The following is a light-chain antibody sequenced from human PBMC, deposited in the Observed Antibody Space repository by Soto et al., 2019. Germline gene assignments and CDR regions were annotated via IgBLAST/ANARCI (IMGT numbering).Light chain of an antibody. CDR1: NSDVGSYNL. Sequence: QSVLTQPASVSGSPRQSITISCTGTNSDVGSYNLVSWFQHHPGKAPKLVIYEVTKRPSGVSDRFSDSKSGNTASLTISGLQAEDEADYYCFSYAGDSVYVFGTGTKVTVL. CDR2: EVT. J-gene: IGLJ1*01. CDR3: FSYAGDSVYV. V-gene: IGLV2-23*02.